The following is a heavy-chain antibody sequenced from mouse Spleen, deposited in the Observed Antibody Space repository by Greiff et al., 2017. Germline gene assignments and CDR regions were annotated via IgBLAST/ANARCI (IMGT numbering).Heavy chain of an antibody. CDR1: GFTFSSYT. D-gene: IGHD4-1*01. J-gene: IGHJ4*01. V-gene: IGHV5-12-2*01. CDR3: ARQLGRYAMDY. Sequence: EVHLVESGGGLVQPGGSLKLSCAASGFTFSSYTMSWVRQTPEKRLEWVAYISNGGGSTYYPDTVKGRFTISRDNAKNTLYLQMSSLKSEDTAMYYCARQLGRYAMDYWGQGTSVTVSS. CDR2: ISNGGGST.